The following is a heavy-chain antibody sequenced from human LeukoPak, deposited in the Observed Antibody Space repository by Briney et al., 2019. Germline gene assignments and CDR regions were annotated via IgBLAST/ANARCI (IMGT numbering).Heavy chain of an antibody. V-gene: IGHV4-39*07. CDR1: GGSISSSSYY. D-gene: IGHD5-24*01. Sequence: SETLSLTCTVSGGSISSSSYYWGWIRQAPGKGLEWIGSFEYGGSTYYNPSLKSRVTISVDSSKNQFSLRLSSVTAADTAVYYCARESLTWLQSRTSWFDPWGQGTLVTVSS. J-gene: IGHJ5*02. CDR2: FEYGGST. CDR3: ARESLTWLQSRTSWFDP.